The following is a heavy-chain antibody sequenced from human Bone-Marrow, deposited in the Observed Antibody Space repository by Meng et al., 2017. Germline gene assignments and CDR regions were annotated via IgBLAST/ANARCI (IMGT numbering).Heavy chain of an antibody. Sequence: GESLKISCAASGFTFSSYAMHWVRQAPGKGLEWVAVISYDGSNKYYADSVKGRFTISRDNSKNTLYLQMNSLRAEDTAVYYCARDQESGEVTMVRGVTFDYWGQGTLVTVSS. CDR3: ARDQESGEVTMVRGVTFDY. CDR2: ISYDGSNK. V-gene: IGHV3-30*04. CDR1: GFTFSSYA. J-gene: IGHJ4*02. D-gene: IGHD3-10*01.